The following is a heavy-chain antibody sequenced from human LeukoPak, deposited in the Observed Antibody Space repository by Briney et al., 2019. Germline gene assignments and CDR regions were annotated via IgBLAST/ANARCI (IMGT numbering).Heavy chain of an antibody. D-gene: IGHD5-24*01. J-gene: IGHJ4*02. CDR2: IYYSGST. CDR3: ARERDGYNYSTARYFDY. V-gene: IGHV4-31*03. CDR1: GGSISSGGYY. Sequence: PSQTLSLTCTVSGGSISSGGYYWSWIRQHPGKGLEWIGYIYYSGSTYYNPSLKSRVTISVDTSKNQFSLKLSSVTAADTAVYYCARERDGYNYSTARYFDYWGQGTLVTVSS.